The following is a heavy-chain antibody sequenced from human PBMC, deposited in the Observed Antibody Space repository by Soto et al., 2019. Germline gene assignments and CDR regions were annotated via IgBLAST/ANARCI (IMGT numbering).Heavy chain of an antibody. CDR2: IRSKANGYAT. V-gene: IGHV3-73*01. CDR3: TRHGHYYDSSGLELDY. Sequence: PGGSLRLSCAASGFTFSGSAMHWVRQASGKGLEWVGRIRSKANGYATAYAASVKGRFTISRDDSKNTAYLQMNSLKTEDTAVYYCTRHGHYYDSSGLELDYWVQGALVTVSS. J-gene: IGHJ4*02. CDR1: GFTFSGSA. D-gene: IGHD3-22*01.